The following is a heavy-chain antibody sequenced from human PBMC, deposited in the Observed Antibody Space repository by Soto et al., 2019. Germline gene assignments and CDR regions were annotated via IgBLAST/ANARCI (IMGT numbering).Heavy chain of an antibody. J-gene: IGHJ2*01. D-gene: IGHD3-22*01. CDR3: ARPWTTRNYDNSYFDL. CDR1: GASIRSYY. Sequence: QVQLRESGPGLVKSSETLSLTCTVSGASIRSYYWSWIRQPPGKGLEWIGYIYYSGGTNYNPSLNGRVTISLDTSKSQFSLKLSSVTAADTAVYYCARPWTTRNYDNSYFDLWGRGTLVTVSS. CDR2: IYYSGGT. V-gene: IGHV4-59*01.